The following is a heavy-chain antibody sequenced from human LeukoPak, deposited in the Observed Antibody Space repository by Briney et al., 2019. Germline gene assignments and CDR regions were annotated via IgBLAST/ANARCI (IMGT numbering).Heavy chain of an antibody. Sequence: SVKVSCKASGGTFSSYAISWVRQAPGQGLEWMGGIIPIFGTANYAQKFQGRVTITADKSTSTAYMELSSLRSEDMAVYYCARGQGGYDYYYYYMDVWGKGTTVTVSS. J-gene: IGHJ6*03. CDR2: IIPIFGTA. CDR3: ARGQGGYDYYYYYMDV. CDR1: GGTFSSYA. V-gene: IGHV1-69*06. D-gene: IGHD5-12*01.